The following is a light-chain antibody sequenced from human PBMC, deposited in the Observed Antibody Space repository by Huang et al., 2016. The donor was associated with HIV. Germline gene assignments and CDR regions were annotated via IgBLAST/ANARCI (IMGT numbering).Light chain of an antibody. V-gene: IGKV3-20*01. CDR1: QSVSRNY. CDR3: QQTGRSPWT. J-gene: IGKJ1*01. Sequence: IELTQSPGTLSLSPGERATLSCRASQSVSRNYVAWFQQKPGQAPRLLIYRASRRATGIPYKFSGSGSGTDFTLTIDRLEPEDLAFYYCQQTGRSPWTFGQGTKVEI. CDR2: RAS.